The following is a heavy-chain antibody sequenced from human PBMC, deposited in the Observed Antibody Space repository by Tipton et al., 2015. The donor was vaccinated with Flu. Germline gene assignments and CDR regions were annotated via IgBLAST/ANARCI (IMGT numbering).Heavy chain of an antibody. Sequence: QLVQSGGEVKKPGASVKVSCKASGYTFSNYGISWVRQAPGQGLEWMGWINVYNDNTNYPQKFQGRVTVTTDTSTSTAYMELRSLRSDDTALYYCARDPFTGDFDFWGQGTLITVSS. J-gene: IGHJ4*02. CDR3: ARDPFTGDFDF. V-gene: IGHV1-18*01. CDR1: GYTFSNYG. CDR2: INVYNDNT. D-gene: IGHD7-27*01.